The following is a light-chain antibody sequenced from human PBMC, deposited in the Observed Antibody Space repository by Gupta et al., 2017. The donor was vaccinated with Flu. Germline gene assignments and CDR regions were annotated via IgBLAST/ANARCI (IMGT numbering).Light chain of an antibody. CDR1: QGLVYIDGNTY. Sequence: DVVMTQSPVSLPVTLGQPASISCRSSQGLVYIDGNTYLNWFHQRPGQSPRRLIYKVSNRDSGVPDRFSGSGSGTDFTLKITRVEAEDVGVYYCKQGKHCPSTFGQGTKLEIK. CDR2: KVS. J-gene: IGKJ2*02. V-gene: IGKV2-30*01. CDR3: KQGKHCPST.